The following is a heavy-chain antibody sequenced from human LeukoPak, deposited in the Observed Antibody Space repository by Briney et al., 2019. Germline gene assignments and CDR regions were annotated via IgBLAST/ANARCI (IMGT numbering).Heavy chain of an antibody. J-gene: IGHJ4*02. CDR1: GGSISSSDYY. D-gene: IGHD6-19*01. Sequence: SSETLSLTCTVSGGSISSSDYYWGWIRQPPGKGLEWIGTIYYSGSTYYNPSLKSRVTIFVDTSKNQFSLKLNSVTAADTAVYYCARHTSGLDYSGQGTLVTVSS. V-gene: IGHV4-39*01. CDR3: ARHTSGLDY. CDR2: IYYSGST.